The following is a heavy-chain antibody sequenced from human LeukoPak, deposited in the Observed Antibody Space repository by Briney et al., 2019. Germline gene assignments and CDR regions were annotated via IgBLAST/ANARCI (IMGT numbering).Heavy chain of an antibody. CDR2: IIPIFGTA. J-gene: IGHJ6*03. D-gene: IGHD3-10*01. Sequence: SVKVSCKASGGTFSSYAISWVRQAPGQGLEWMGGIIPIFGTANYAQKFQGRVTITADESTSTAYMELSSLRSEDTAVYYCARGDKRDYYYYYMDVWGKGTTVTISS. CDR1: GGTFSSYA. V-gene: IGHV1-69*13. CDR3: ARGDKRDYYYYYMDV.